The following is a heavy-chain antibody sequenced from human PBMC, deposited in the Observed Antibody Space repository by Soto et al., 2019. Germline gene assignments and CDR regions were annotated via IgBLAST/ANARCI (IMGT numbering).Heavy chain of an antibody. CDR1: GGSVSSGSYY. J-gene: IGHJ3*02. CDR3: ARDEVGAQAHEAFDI. Sequence: SETLSLTCTVSGGSVSSGSYYWSWIRQPPGKGLEWIGYIYYSGSTNYNPSLKSRVTISVDTSKNQFSLKLSSVTAADTAVYYCARDEVGAQAHEAFDIWGQGTMVTVSS. V-gene: IGHV4-61*01. D-gene: IGHD1-26*01. CDR2: IYYSGST.